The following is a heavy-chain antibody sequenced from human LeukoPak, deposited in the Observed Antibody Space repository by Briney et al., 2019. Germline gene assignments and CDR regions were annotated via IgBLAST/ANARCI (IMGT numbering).Heavy chain of an antibody. CDR3: ARDRGYYDSSGYSDAFDI. Sequence: GGSLRLSCAASGFTFSSYEMNWVRQAPGKGLEWVSYISSSGSTIYYADSVKGRFTISRDNAKNSLYLQMNSLRAEDTAVYYCARDRGYYDSSGYSDAFDIWGQGTMVTVSS. D-gene: IGHD3-22*01. J-gene: IGHJ3*02. CDR2: ISSSGSTI. V-gene: IGHV3-48*03. CDR1: GFTFSSYE.